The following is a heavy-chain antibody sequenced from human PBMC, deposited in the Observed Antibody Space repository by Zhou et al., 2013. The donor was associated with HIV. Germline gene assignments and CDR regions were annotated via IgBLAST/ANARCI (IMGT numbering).Heavy chain of an antibody. V-gene: IGHV4-4*07. J-gene: IGHJ6*03. CDR3: ARGTNDILTGYYSDYYYYYMDV. Sequence: QVQLQESGPGLVKPSETLSLTCTVSGGSISSYYWSWMRQPAGKGLEWIGRIYTSGSTNYNPSLKSRVTMSVDTSKNQFSLKLSSVTAADTAVYYCARGTNDILTGYYSDYYYYYMDVWGRGTTVTVSS. CDR2: IYTSGST. D-gene: IGHD3-9*01. CDR1: GGSISSYY.